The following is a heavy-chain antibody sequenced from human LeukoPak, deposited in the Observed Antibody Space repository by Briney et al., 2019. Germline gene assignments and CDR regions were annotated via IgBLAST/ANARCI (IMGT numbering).Heavy chain of an antibody. CDR2: IDGTGGST. J-gene: IGHJ6*03. CDR1: GFTFSNYA. Sequence: GGSLRLSCVASGFTFSNYAMNWVRQAPGKGLEWVSAIDGTGGSTYYADSVKGRFTISRDNSKNTLYLQMNSLRAEDTAVYYCAKDARFGELSDGVYYMDVWGKGTTVTISS. V-gene: IGHV3-23*01. D-gene: IGHD3-10*01. CDR3: AKDARFGELSDGVYYMDV.